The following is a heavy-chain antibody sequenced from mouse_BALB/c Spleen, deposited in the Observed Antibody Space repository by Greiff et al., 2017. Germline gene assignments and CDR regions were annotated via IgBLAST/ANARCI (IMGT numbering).Heavy chain of an antibody. D-gene: IGHD1-1*01. CDR1: GFTFSSYT. V-gene: IGHV5-6-4*01. Sequence: EVQLVESGGGLVKPGGSLKLSCAASGFTFSSYTMSWVRQTPEKRLEWVATISSGGSYTYYPDSVKGRFTISRDNAKNTLYLQMSSLKSEDTAMYYCTRVGTTVVDYWGQGTTLTVSS. J-gene: IGHJ2*01. CDR2: ISSGGSYT. CDR3: TRVGTTVVDY.